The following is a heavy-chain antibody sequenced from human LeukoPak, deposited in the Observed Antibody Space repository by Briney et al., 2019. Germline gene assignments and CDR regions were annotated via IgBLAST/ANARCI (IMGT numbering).Heavy chain of an antibody. D-gene: IGHD3-9*01. CDR3: AREPSVRYFDWSLSSAGYYFDY. CDR1: GDSVSSNSAA. CDR2: TYYRSKWYN. Sequence: SQTLSLTCAISGDSVSSNSAAWNWIGQSPSRGLEWLGRTYYRSKWYNDYAVSVKSRITINPDTSKNQFSLQLNSVTPEDTAVYYCAREPSVRYFDWSLSSAGYYFDYWGQGTLVTVSS. V-gene: IGHV6-1*01. J-gene: IGHJ4*02.